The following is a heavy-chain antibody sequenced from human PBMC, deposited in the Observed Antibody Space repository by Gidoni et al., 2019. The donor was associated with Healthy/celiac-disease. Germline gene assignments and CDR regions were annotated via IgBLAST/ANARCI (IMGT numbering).Heavy chain of an antibody. D-gene: IGHD2-15*01. J-gene: IGHJ3*02. CDR3: AKGRIVVVVAATADAFDI. V-gene: IGHV3-30*18. CDR1: GFTFSSYG. CDR2: ISYDGSNK. Sequence: QVQLVESGGGVVQPGRSLRLSCAASGFTFSSYGLHWVRQAPGKGLEWVAVISYDGSNKYYADSVKGRFTISRDNSKNTLYLQMNSLRAEDTAVYYCAKGRIVVVVAATADAFDIWGQGTMVTVSS.